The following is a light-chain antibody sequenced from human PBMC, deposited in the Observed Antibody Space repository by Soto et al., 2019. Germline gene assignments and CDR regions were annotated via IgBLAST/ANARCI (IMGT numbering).Light chain of an antibody. V-gene: IGKV3-15*01. Sequence: EIVLTQSPGTLSFSPGERATLSCRASQSVSSSYLAWYQQKRGQAPRLLIYGASTRATGIPARFSGSGSGTEFTLTISSLQSEDFAVYYCQQYNNWPLITFGQGTRLEIK. CDR3: QQYNNWPLIT. CDR1: QSVSSSY. CDR2: GAS. J-gene: IGKJ5*01.